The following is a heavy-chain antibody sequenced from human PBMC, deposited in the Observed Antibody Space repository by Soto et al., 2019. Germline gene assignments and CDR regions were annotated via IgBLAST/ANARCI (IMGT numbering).Heavy chain of an antibody. Sequence: HPGGSLRLSCDASDFTFSNYAMHWVRQAPGKGLEFVSAISSNGGSTFYANSMKGRFTISRDNSKNTLYLQMGSLRAEDMAVYYCARDQDPGGTKLLDAFDMWGQGTVVTVSS. J-gene: IGHJ3*02. CDR1: DFTFSNYA. D-gene: IGHD1-26*01. V-gene: IGHV3-64*01. CDR2: ISSNGGST. CDR3: ARDQDPGGTKLLDAFDM.